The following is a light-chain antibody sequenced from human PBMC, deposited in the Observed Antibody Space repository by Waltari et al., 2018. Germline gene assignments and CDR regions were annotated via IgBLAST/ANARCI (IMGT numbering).Light chain of an antibody. CDR2: EVT. J-gene: IGLJ3*02. CDR1: SSDVGGYNY. V-gene: IGLV2-14*01. Sequence: QPALTQPASVSGSPGQSVTISCTGTSSDVGGYNYVSWYQQYPGKPPQLMIYEVTERPSGVSGRFSDSKSGNTASLTISGLQAEDEADYYCSSFSTSNPPGLFGGGTKVTVL. CDR3: SSFSTSNPPGL.